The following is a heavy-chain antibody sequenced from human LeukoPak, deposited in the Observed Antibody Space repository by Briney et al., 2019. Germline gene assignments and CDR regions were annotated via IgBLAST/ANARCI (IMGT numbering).Heavy chain of an antibody. CDR3: AKVRVAVAGGGPFDH. CDR1: GYTFTSYY. D-gene: IGHD6-19*01. J-gene: IGHJ4*02. Sequence: ASVKVSCKASGYTFTSYYMHWVRQAPGQGLEWMGIINPSGGSTSYAQKFQGRVTMTRDMSTSTVYMELSSLRAEDTAVYYCAKVRVAVAGGGPFDHWGQGTLVTVSS. V-gene: IGHV1-46*01. CDR2: INPSGGST.